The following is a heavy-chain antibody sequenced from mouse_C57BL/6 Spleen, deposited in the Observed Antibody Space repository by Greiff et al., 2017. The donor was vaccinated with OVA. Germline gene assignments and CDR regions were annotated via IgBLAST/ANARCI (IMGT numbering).Heavy chain of an antibody. Sequence: VKLVESGPGLVAPSQSLSITCTVSGFSLTSYGVDWVRQSPGKGLEWLGVIWGVGSTNYNSALNSRLSISKDNSKSQVFLKMNSLQTDDTAMYDGASRQTAQATWFAYWGQGTLVTVSA. CDR2: IWGVGST. J-gene: IGHJ3*01. CDR1: GFSLTSYG. CDR3: ASRQTAQATWFAY. D-gene: IGHD3-2*02. V-gene: IGHV2-6*01.